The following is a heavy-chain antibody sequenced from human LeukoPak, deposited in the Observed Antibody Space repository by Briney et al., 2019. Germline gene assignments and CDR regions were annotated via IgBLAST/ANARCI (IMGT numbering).Heavy chain of an antibody. CDR3: ARDTYRAFDI. Sequence: GGSLRLSCAASGFTFSSYEMNWVRQAPGKGLEWVSYISSSGSTIYYADSVKGRFTISRDNAKNTLYLQMNSLRAEDTAVYYCARDTYRAFDIWGQGTMVTVSS. J-gene: IGHJ3*02. D-gene: IGHD3-16*02. CDR1: GFTFSSYE. CDR2: ISSSGSTI. V-gene: IGHV3-48*03.